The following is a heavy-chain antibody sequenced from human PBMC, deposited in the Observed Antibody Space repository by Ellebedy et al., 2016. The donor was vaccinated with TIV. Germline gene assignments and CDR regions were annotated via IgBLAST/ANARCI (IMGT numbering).Heavy chain of an antibody. Sequence: MPGGSLRLSCTVSGGSISSYYWSWIRQPPGKGLEWIGYIYYSGSTNYNPSLKSRVTISVDTSKNQFSLKLSSVTAADTAVYYCARPRAVDTFFDAFDIWGQGTMVTVSS. CDR1: GGSISSYY. D-gene: IGHD3-9*01. J-gene: IGHJ3*02. CDR2: IYYSGST. CDR3: ARPRAVDTFFDAFDI. V-gene: IGHV4-59*08.